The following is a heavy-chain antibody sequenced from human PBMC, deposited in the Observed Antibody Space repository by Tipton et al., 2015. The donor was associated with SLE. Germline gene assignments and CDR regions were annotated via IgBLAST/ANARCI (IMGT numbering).Heavy chain of an antibody. Sequence: LRLSCTVSGGSISSHYWSWIRQPPGKGLEWIGYIYYSGSTNYNPSLKSRVTISVDTSKNQFSLKLSSVTAADTAVYYCAREVGRPGFDYWGQGTLVTVSS. CDR1: GGSISSHY. CDR3: AREVGRPGFDY. J-gene: IGHJ4*02. CDR2: IYYSGST. V-gene: IGHV4-59*11. D-gene: IGHD1-26*01.